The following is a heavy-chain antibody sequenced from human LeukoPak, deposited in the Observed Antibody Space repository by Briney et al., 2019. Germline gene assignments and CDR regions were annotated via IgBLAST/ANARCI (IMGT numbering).Heavy chain of an antibody. Sequence: SQTLSLTCTVSGGSISSGGYYWSWIRQHPGKGLEWIGYVYYSGSTYYNPSLKSRVTISVDTSKNQFSLKLSSVTAADTAVYYCARSIVLYGMDVWGQGTTVTVSS. CDR2: VYYSGST. V-gene: IGHV4-31*03. CDR1: GGSISSGGYY. CDR3: ARSIVLYGMDV. D-gene: IGHD2/OR15-2a*01. J-gene: IGHJ6*02.